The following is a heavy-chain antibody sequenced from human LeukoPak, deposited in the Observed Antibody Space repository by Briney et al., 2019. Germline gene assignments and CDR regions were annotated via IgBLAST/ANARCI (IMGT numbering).Heavy chain of an antibody. J-gene: IGHJ4*02. V-gene: IGHV1-69*05. Sequence: ASVKVSCKASGGTFSSYAISWVRQAPGQGLEWMGGINPIFGTANYAQKFQGRVTITTDESTSTAYMELSSLRSEDTAVYYCARGGLYDSSGYWLDYWGQGTLVTVSS. CDR3: ARGGLYDSSGYWLDY. CDR2: INPIFGTA. D-gene: IGHD3-22*01. CDR1: GGTFSSYA.